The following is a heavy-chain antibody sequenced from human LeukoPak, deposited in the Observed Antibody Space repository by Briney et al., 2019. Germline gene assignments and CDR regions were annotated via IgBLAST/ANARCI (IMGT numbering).Heavy chain of an antibody. V-gene: IGHV1-18*01. Sequence: ASVKVSCKASGYTFTSYGISWVRQAPGQELEWMGWISAYNGNTNYAQKLQGRVTMTTDTSTSTAYMELRSLRSDDTAVYYCARYGARIVVNEDYYYYYYMDVWGKGTTVTVSS. CDR3: ARYGARIVVNEDYYYYYYMDV. CDR2: ISAYNGNT. D-gene: IGHD3-22*01. J-gene: IGHJ6*03. CDR1: GYTFTSYG.